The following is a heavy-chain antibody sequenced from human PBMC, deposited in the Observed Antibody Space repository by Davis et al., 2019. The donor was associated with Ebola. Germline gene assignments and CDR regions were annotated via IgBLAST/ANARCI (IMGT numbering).Heavy chain of an antibody. CDR2: IYSGGST. CDR1: GFTVSSNY. D-gene: IGHD6-13*01. V-gene: IGHV3-53*01. CDR3: ARIGGSSWYDY. Sequence: PGGSLRLSCAASGFTVSSNYMSWVRQAPGKGLEWVSVIYSGGSTYYADSVKGRFTISRDNSKNMLYLQMNSLRAEDTAVYYCARIGGSSWYDYWGQGTLVTVSS. J-gene: IGHJ4*02.